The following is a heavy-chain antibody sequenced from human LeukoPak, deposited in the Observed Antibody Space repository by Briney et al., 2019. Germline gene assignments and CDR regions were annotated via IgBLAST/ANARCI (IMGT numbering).Heavy chain of an antibody. D-gene: IGHD3-10*01. V-gene: IGHV3-7*01. J-gene: IGHJ5*02. CDR3: ARVYGSGSSYYP. Sequence: GGSLRLSCAASGVTFSSYWMSWVRQAPGKGLEWVANIKQDGSEKYYVDSVKGRFTISRDNAKNSLYLQMNSLRAEDTAVYYCARVYGSGSSYYPWGQGTLVTVSS. CDR2: IKQDGSEK. CDR1: GVTFSSYW.